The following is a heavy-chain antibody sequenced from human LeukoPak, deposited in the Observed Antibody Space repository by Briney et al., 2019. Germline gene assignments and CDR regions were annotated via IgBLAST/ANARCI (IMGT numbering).Heavy chain of an antibody. J-gene: IGHJ4*02. V-gene: IGHV3-23*01. Sequence: PGGSLRLSCAASGFTFSSYAMAWVRQAPGKGLEWVSGISDRGGTTYYADSVEGRFTISRDNSKNTLYLQMNNLGAEATAVYYCAKVCGSGSFYQSDYWGQGTLVTVSS. D-gene: IGHD2-15*01. CDR2: ISDRGGTT. CDR1: GFTFSSYA. CDR3: AKVCGSGSFYQSDY.